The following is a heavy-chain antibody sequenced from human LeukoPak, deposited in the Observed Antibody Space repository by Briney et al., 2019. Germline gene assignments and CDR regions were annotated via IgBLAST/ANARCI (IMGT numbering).Heavy chain of an antibody. CDR2: IYYTGSTYRNPSLNSGTT. J-gene: IGHJ2*01. V-gene: IGHV4-31*03. CDR3: ARDRGRKYQLRYRYFDH. D-gene: IGHD2-2*01. CDR1: GGSLSNGGYF. Sequence: SETLSLTCTVSGGSLSNGGYFWTWIRQHPGRGLEWIGYIYYTGSTYRNPSLNSGTTYYNPSLKSRATISGDTSKNQFSLKLSSVTAADTAVYYCARDRGRKYQLRYRYFDHWGRGTLVTVSS.